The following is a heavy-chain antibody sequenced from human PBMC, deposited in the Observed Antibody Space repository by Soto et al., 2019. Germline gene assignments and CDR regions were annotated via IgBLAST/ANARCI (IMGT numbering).Heavy chain of an antibody. D-gene: IGHD2-8*01. V-gene: IGHV1-46*01. CDR3: NRAPLYGAFDI. Sequence: ASVKVSCKASGYTFTSYYIHWVRQAPGQGLEWMGIINPSGGSTTYAQKFQGRVTMTRDTSTSTVYMELSSLRSEDTAVYYCNRAPLYGAFDIWGQGKMVNVSS. CDR1: GYTFTSYY. J-gene: IGHJ3*02. CDR2: INPSGGST.